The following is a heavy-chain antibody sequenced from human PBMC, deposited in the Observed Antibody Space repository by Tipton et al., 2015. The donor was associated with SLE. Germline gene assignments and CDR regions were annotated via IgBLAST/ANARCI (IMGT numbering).Heavy chain of an antibody. Sequence: RSLRLSCAASGFTFSSYAMHWVRQAPGKGLEWVAVISYDGSNKYYADSVKGRFTISRDNSKNTLYLQMNSLRAEDTAVYYCARDACLRGSYCRSRHRGSDYWGQGTLVTVSS. J-gene: IGHJ4*02. D-gene: IGHD1-26*01. CDR3: ARDACLRGSYCRSRHRGSDY. CDR2: ISYDGSNK. CDR1: GFTFSSYA. V-gene: IGHV3-30-3*01.